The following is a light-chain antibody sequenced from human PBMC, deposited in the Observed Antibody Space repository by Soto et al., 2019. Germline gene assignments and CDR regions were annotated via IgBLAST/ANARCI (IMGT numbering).Light chain of an antibody. CDR3: QSFDSRLGPYVV. CDR2: DNT. CDR1: SSNIGAGYH. Sequence: QSVLTQPPSVSGAPGQRVTISCTGSSSNIGAGYHVHWYQQLPGRAPKLLIHDNTNRPSGVPDRFSGSTSATSASLAITGLQAEDEADYYCQSFDSRLGPYVVFGGGTKLTVL. V-gene: IGLV1-40*01. J-gene: IGLJ2*01.